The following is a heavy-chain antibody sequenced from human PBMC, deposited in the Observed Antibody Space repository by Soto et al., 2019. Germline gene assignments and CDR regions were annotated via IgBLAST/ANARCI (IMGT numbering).Heavy chain of an antibody. J-gene: IGHJ6*02. Sequence: GGSLRLSCAASGFTFSDYYMSWIRQAPGKGLEWVSYISSSRSTIYYADSVKGRFTISRDNAKNSLYLQMNSLRAEDTAVYYCARVRTSNSYYYYYGMDVWGQGTTVTVSS. CDR1: GFTFSDYY. CDR2: ISSSRSTI. CDR3: ARVRTSNSYYYYYGMDV. V-gene: IGHV3-11*01. D-gene: IGHD2-2*01.